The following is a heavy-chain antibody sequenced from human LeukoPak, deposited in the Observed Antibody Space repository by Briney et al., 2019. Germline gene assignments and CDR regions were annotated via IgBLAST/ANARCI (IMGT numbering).Heavy chain of an antibody. CDR2: INPSGGST. D-gene: IGHD3-22*01. V-gene: IGHV1-46*01. CDR3: ARGSTYYYDSSGYYLFAY. Sequence: ASVKVSCKSSGYTFTSYYMHWVRQAPGQGLEWMGIINPSGGSTSYAQKFQGRVTMTRDTSTSTVYMELSSLRSEDTAVYYCARGSTYYYDSSGYYLFAYWGQGTLVTVSS. J-gene: IGHJ4*02. CDR1: GYTFTSYY.